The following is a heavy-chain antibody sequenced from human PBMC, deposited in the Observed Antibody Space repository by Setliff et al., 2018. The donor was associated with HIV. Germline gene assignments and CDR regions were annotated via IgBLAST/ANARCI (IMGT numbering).Heavy chain of an antibody. V-gene: IGHV3-7*01. Sequence: GGSLRLSCAASGFSFSSYWMSWVRQAPGKGLEWVANIKQDGSEKYYVDSVRGRFTISRDNAKNSLYPQMNSLRAEDTAVYYCARDATRGGDMDVWAKGTTVTVSS. CDR1: GFSFSSYW. D-gene: IGHD2-15*01. J-gene: IGHJ6*03. CDR2: IKQDGSEK. CDR3: ARDATRGGDMDV.